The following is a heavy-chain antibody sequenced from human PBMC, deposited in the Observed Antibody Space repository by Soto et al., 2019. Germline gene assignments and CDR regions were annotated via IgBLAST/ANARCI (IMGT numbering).Heavy chain of an antibody. V-gene: IGHV1-8*01. J-gene: IGHJ4*02. CDR2: MNPNSGNT. CDR1: GYTFTSYD. CDR3: AIDRLAGGFDY. Sequence: ASVKVSCKASGYTFTSYDINWVRQATGQGLEWMGWMNPNSGNTGYAQKFQGRVTMTRNTSISTAYMELNSLRADDTAVYYCAIDRLAGGFDYWGQGTLVTVSS. D-gene: IGHD3-16*01.